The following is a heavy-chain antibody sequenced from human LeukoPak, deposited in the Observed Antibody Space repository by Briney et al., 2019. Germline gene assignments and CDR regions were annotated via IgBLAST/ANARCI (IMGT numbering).Heavy chain of an antibody. Sequence: GGSLRLSCAASGFTFSSYAMHWVRQAPGKGLEWVAVISYDGSNKYYADSVKGRFTISRDNSKNTLYLQMNSPRAEDTAVYYCAREILTGYYYFDYWGQGTLVTVSS. CDR2: ISYDGSNK. CDR3: AREILTGYYYFDY. V-gene: IGHV3-30*04. D-gene: IGHD3-9*01. J-gene: IGHJ4*02. CDR1: GFTFSSYA.